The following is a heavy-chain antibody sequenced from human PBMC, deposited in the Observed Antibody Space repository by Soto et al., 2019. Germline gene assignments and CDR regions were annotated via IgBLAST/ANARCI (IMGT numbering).Heavy chain of an antibody. D-gene: IGHD2-2*01. CDR3: ARVARPANFVGYFDS. V-gene: IGHV4-34*01. J-gene: IGHJ3*02. CDR2: INHSGST. CDR1: GGSFSGYY. Sequence: PSETLSLTCAVYGGSFSGYYWSWIRQPPGKVLEWIGEINHSGSTNYNPSLKSRVTISVDTSKKQFSLKLRSLTAADTAVYYCARVARPANFVGYFDSWGQGTRVTVSS.